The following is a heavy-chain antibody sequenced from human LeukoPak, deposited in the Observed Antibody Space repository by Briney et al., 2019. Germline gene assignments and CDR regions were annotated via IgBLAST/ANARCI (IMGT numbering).Heavy chain of an antibody. CDR1: GGSISSYY. CDR3: ARQAWNGTYYY. J-gene: IGHJ4*02. CDR2: ISYGGST. D-gene: IGHD1-26*01. Sequence: SETLSLTCTVSGGSISSYYWSWIRQPPGKGLEWIGHISYGGSTNYNPSLKSRVTISVDTSKNQFSLSLSSVTAADTAVYYCARQAWNGTYYYWGQGTLVTVSS. V-gene: IGHV4-59*08.